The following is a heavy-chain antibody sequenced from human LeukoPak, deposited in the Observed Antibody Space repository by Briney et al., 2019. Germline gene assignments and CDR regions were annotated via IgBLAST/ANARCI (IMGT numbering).Heavy chain of an antibody. V-gene: IGHV4-4*02. J-gene: IGHJ4*02. CDR1: GGSISSNNW. D-gene: IGHD5-24*01. CDR3: ASDGRDGFNLGH. CDR2: IYHTGRT. Sequence: SGTLSLTCAVSGGSISSNNWWGWVRQPPGKGLEWIGEIYHTGRTNYSPSLKSRVTVLVDKSKNQFSLRLTSVTAADTAVYYCASDGRDGFNLGHWGQGTLVTVSS.